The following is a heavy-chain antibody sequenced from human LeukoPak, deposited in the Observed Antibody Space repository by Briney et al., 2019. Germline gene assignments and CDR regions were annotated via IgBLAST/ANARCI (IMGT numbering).Heavy chain of an antibody. CDR2: IRYDGSNK. V-gene: IGHV3-30*02. CDR3: AKARIVGATVPGDY. J-gene: IGHJ4*02. D-gene: IGHD1-26*01. CDR1: GFTFSSYG. Sequence: GGSLRLSCAASGFTFSSYGMHWVRQAPGKGLELVAFIRYDGSNKYYADSVKGRFTISRDNSKNTLYLQMNSLRAEDTAVYYCAKARIVGATVPGDYWGQGTLVTVSS.